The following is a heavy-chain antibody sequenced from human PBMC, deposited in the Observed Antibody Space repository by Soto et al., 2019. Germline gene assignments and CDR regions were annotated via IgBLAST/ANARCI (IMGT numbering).Heavy chain of an antibody. D-gene: IGHD2-2*01. CDR1: GYTFTSYY. J-gene: IGHJ5*01. CDR2: INPSGGST. CDR3: AGGVLVADRHWCEA. V-gene: IGHV1-46*01. Sequence: ASVKVSCKASGYTFTSYYMRCLRPAPGQGLEWMGIINPSGGSTSYAQKFQGRVTMTRDTSTTTVYMELSSPRSEDTAVYYCAGGVLVADRHWCEAWGQRSLVIGSS.